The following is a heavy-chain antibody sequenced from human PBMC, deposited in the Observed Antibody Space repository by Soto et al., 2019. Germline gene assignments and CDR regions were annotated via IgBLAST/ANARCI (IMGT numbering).Heavy chain of an antibody. CDR3: ARDFGDSSGWYRGGDY. CDR2: IWYDGSNK. Sequence: PGGSLRLSGAAAGFTFSSYGMHWVRQAPGKGLEWVAVIWYDGSNKYYADSVKGRFTISRDNSKNTLYLQMNSLRAEDTAVYYCARDFGDSSGWYRGGDYWGQGTLVTVSS. CDR1: GFTFSSYG. D-gene: IGHD6-19*01. V-gene: IGHV3-33*01. J-gene: IGHJ4*02.